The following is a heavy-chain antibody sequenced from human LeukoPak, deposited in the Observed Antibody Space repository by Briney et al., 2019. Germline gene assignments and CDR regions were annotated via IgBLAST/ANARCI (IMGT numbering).Heavy chain of an antibody. J-gene: IGHJ4*02. CDR3: ARGVGSVTAGSYYDFDY. CDR2: ISYSSTYI. V-gene: IGHV3-21*01. D-gene: IGHD1-26*01. CDR1: GFMFSSYG. Sequence: GGSLRLSCAASGFMFSSYGINWVRQAPGKGLEWVSYISYSSTYIHYADSVKGRFTISRDNAENSLYLQINSLRAEDTAVYYCARGVGSVTAGSYYDFDYWGQGTLVTVSS.